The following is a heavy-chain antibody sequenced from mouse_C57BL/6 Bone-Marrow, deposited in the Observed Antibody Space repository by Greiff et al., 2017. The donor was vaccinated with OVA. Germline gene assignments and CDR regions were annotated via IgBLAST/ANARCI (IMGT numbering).Heavy chain of an antibody. CDR1: GYSFTGYY. D-gene: IGHD3-2*02. CDR3: ARGGFYYYAMDY. V-gene: IGHV1-42*01. CDR2: INPSTGGT. J-gene: IGHJ4*01. Sequence: VQLKQSGPELVKPGASVKISCKASGYSFTGYYMNWVKQSPEKSLEWIGEINPSTGGTTYNQKFKAKATLTVDKSSSTAYMQLKSLTSEDSAVYYYARGGFYYYAMDYGGQGTSVTVSS.